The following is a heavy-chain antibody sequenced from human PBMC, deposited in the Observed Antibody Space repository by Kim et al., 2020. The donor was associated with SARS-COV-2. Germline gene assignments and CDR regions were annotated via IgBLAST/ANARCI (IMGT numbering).Heavy chain of an antibody. Sequence: SETLSLTCTVSGGSISSSSYYWGWIRQPPGKGLEWIGSIYYSGSTYYNPSLKSRVTISVDTSKNQFSLKLSSVTAADTAVYYCARVEDGYNLGWFDPWGQGTLVTVSS. D-gene: IGHD5-12*01. CDR1: GGSISSSSYY. CDR3: ARVEDGYNLGWFDP. J-gene: IGHJ5*02. V-gene: IGHV4-39*01. CDR2: IYYSGST.